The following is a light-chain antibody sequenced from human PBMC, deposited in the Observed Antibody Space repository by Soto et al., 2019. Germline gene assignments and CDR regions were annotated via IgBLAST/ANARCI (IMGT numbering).Light chain of an antibody. CDR3: LQDYNYPLT. V-gene: IGKV1-6*01. Sequence: AIQMTQSPSSLSASVGDRVTITCRASQAIRYDVGWYQQKPGKAPKLLIYAASTLQTGVPSRFSDSGSGTDFTLTISSLQPEDFVTYYCLQDYNYPLTFGQGTRVEIK. CDR2: AAS. CDR1: QAIRYD. J-gene: IGKJ2*01.